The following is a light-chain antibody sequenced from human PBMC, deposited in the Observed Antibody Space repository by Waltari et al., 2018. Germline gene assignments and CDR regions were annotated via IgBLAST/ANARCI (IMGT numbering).Light chain of an antibody. J-gene: IGKJ3*01. CDR1: QTISSY. V-gene: IGKV1-39*01. Sequence: DIQMTQSPSPLSASVGDRVTITCRANQTISSYFNWYQQQPGKAPRLLIYATSSLQSGVPSRFSGSRSGTDFTLTISSLHPEDFATYYCQQSYSSPPFTFGPGTK. CDR3: QQSYSSPPFT. CDR2: ATS.